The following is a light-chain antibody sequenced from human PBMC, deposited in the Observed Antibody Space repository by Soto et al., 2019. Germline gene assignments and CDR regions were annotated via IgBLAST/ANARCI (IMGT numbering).Light chain of an antibody. J-gene: IGLJ2*01. CDR3: SSYTSSSTPVV. CDR1: SSDIGGYNY. V-gene: IGLV2-14*03. Sequence: QSALTQPASVSGSPGQSITISCTGTSSDIGGYNYVSWYQHHPGKAPKLMIYDDSNRPSGVSNRFSGSKSGNTASLTISGLQAEDEADYYCSSYTSSSTPVVFGGGTKVTVL. CDR2: DDS.